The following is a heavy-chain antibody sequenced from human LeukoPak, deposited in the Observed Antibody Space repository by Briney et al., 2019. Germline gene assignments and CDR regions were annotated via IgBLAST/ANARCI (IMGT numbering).Heavy chain of an antibody. J-gene: IGHJ6*02. CDR3: ARDHCSANSCYEDYYNGLDV. CDR2: INPKSGGT. Sequence: ATVKVSRKASGYTFTAYYLQWVRLAPGQGLEWMGWINPKSGGTEYAKRFQGRVTMTRDTSISTAYMELSRLRSDDTAVYYCARDHCSANSCYEDYYNGLDVWGQGTTVTVSS. V-gene: IGHV1-2*02. D-gene: IGHD2-2*01. CDR1: GYTFTAYY.